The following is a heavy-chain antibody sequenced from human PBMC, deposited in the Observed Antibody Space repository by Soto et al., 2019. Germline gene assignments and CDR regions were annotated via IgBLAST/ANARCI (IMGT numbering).Heavy chain of an antibody. J-gene: IGHJ6*02. CDR1: GGTFSSYA. V-gene: IGHV1-69*01. D-gene: IGHD3-16*02. CDR3: ARDTGYDYVWGSYRDNVEYYYGIDV. CDR2: IIPIFGTA. Sequence: QVQLVQSGAEVKKPGSSVKVSCKASGGTFSSYAISWVRQAPGQGLEWMGGIIPIFGTANYAQKFQGRVTITADESTSTAYMELSSLRSEDTAVYYCARDTGYDYVWGSYRDNVEYYYGIDVWGQGTTVTVSS.